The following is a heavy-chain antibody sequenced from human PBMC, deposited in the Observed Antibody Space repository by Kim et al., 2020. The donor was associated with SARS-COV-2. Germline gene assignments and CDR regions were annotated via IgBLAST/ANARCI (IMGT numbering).Heavy chain of an antibody. CDR1: GGSISSSNW. CDR3: ARDVRPRHFRYSSSAPYYFDY. Sequence: SETLSLTCAVSGGSISSSNWWSWVRQPPGKGLEWIGEIYHSGSTNYNPSLKSRVTISVDKSKNQFSLKLSSVTAADTAVYYCARDVRPRHFRYSSSAPYYFDYWGQGTLVTVSS. J-gene: IGHJ4*02. CDR2: IYHSGST. V-gene: IGHV4-4*02. D-gene: IGHD6-13*01.